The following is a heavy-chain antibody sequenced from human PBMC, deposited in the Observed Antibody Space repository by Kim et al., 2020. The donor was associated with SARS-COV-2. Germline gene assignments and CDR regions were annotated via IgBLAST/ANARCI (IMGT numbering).Heavy chain of an antibody. D-gene: IGHD4-4*01. CDR3: ARGPNYSPFDY. Sequence: YADCVRGRFTISRDNDKHSLFLQMNSLRAEDTAVYYCARGPNYSPFDYWGQGTLVTVSS. V-gene: IGHV3-48*03. J-gene: IGHJ4*02.